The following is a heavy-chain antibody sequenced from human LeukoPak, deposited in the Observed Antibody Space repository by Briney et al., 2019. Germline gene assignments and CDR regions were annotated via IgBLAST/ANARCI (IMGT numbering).Heavy chain of an antibody. CDR1: GYTFTSYY. D-gene: IGHD1-7*01. V-gene: IGHV1-46*01. CDR2: INPSAGST. CDR3: ARGAGTTVDY. J-gene: IGHJ4*02. Sequence: ASVKVSCKASGYTFTSYYMHWVRQAPGLGLEWMGIINPSAGSTNYAQKFQGRVTMTRDTSTSTVYLELSRLRSEDTAVYYCARGAGTTVDYWGQGTLVTVPS.